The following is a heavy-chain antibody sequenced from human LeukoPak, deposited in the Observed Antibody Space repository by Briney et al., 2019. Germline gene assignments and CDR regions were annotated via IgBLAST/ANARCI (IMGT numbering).Heavy chain of an antibody. CDR2: IIPNSGGA. CDR1: GYTFTDYY. D-gene: IGHD3-10*01. V-gene: IGHV1-2*02. Sequence: ASVKVSCKASGYTFTDYYMQWVRQAPGQGLEWMGWIIPNSGGANYAQKFQGRVTMTRDTSISTAHMELSRLRSDDTAVYYCVRDSWSLVRITMIRGEDVWGQGTTVTVSS. J-gene: IGHJ6*02. CDR3: VRDSWSLVRITMIRGEDV.